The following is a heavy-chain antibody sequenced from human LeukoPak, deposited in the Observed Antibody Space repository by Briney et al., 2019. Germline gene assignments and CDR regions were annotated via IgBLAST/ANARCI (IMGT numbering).Heavy chain of an antibody. V-gene: IGHV4-4*02. CDR2: IYHSGST. D-gene: IGHD3-22*01. CDR3: ARRDYYDSTGYYVY. J-gene: IGHJ4*02. Sequence: SGTLSLTCAVSGGSISSSNRWSWVRQPPGKGLEWIGEIYHSGSTNYNPSLKSRVTISVDKSKNQFSLKLSSVTAADTAVYYCARRDYYDSTGYYVYWGQGTLVTVSS. CDR1: GGSISSSNR.